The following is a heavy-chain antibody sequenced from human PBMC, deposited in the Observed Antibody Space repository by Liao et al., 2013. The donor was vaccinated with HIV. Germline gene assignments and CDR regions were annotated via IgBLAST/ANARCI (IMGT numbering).Heavy chain of an antibody. J-gene: IGHJ3*02. D-gene: IGHD3-10*01. CDR1: GGSISSINYY. CDR2: ISYVGNT. V-gene: IGHV4-39*07. CDR3: ARDRNYYKAFDI. Sequence: QVQLQESGPGLVRPSETLSLTCTVTGGSISSINYYWGWIRQPPGKGLEWIGSISYVGNTYYKTALKSRLSMSVDTSKNQFSLKLSSVTAADTAVYYCARDRNYYKAFDIWGQGTLVTVS.